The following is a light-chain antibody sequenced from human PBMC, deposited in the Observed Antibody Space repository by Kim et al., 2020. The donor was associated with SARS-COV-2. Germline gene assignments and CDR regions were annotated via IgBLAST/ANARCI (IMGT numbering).Light chain of an antibody. CDR3: GTWDSSLSAVV. CDR1: SSNIGNNY. Sequence: GQKVTISCSGSSSNIGNNYVSWYQQLPGTAPKLLIYDNNKRPLVIPDRFSGSKSGTSATLGITGLQTGDEADYYCGTWDSSLSAVVFGGGTQLTVL. CDR2: DNN. J-gene: IGLJ2*01. V-gene: IGLV1-51*01.